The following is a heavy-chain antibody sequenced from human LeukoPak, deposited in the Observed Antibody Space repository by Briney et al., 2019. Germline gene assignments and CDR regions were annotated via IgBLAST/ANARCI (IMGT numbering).Heavy chain of an antibody. CDR3: ARTAADTAMVWDY. CDR1: GGSISSYY. D-gene: IGHD5-18*01. CDR2: IYYSGST. J-gene: IGHJ4*02. V-gene: IGHV4-59*01. Sequence: SETLSLICTVSGGSISSYYWSWIRQPPGKGLEWIGYIYYSGSTNYNPSLKSRVTISVDTSKNQFSLKLSSVTAADTAVYYCARTAADTAMVWDYWGQGTLVTVSS.